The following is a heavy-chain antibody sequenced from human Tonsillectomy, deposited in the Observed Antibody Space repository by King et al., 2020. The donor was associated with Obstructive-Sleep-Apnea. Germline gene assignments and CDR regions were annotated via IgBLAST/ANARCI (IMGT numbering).Heavy chain of an antibody. V-gene: IGHV3-21*01. D-gene: IGHD6-13*01. CDR3: TRVGGTSSWYY. Sequence: DVQLVESGGGLVKPGESLRLSCAASGFTFSSYSLNWVRQAPGKGLEWVSSISSSKSYIRYADSVKGRFTISRDNAKNSLYLQMNRLRAEDTAVYYCTRVGGTSSWYYWGQGTLVTVSS. CDR1: GFTFSSYS. J-gene: IGHJ4*02. CDR2: ISSSKSYI.